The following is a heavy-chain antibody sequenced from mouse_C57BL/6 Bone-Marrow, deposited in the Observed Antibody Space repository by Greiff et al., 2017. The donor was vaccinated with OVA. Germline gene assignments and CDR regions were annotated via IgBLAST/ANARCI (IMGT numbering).Heavy chain of an antibody. CDR2: INPNNGGT. Sequence: EVQLQQSGPELVKPGASVKISCKASGYTFTDYYMNWVKQSHGKSLEWIGDINPNNGGTSYNQKFKGKATLTVDKSSSTAYMELRSLTSEDSADYDSSRRATEVDWYFDVWGTGTTVTVSS. V-gene: IGHV1-26*01. J-gene: IGHJ1*03. CDR3: SRRATEVDWYFDV. CDR1: GYTFTDYY. D-gene: IGHD1-1*01.